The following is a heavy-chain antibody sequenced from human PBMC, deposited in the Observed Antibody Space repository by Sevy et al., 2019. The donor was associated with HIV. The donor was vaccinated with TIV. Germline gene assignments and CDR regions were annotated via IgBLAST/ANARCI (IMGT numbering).Heavy chain of an antibody. Sequence: GGSLRLSCAASGFTFSSYSMTWVRQAPGKGLEWVSSISSSSTYILYADSVKGRFTISRDNAKNSLFLQMNTLRAEDSDLCYCARGQNGKFDYWGQGTLVTVSS. V-gene: IGHV3-21*01. D-gene: IGHD1-1*01. CDR1: GFTFSSYS. J-gene: IGHJ4*02. CDR3: ARGQNGKFDY. CDR2: ISSSSTYI.